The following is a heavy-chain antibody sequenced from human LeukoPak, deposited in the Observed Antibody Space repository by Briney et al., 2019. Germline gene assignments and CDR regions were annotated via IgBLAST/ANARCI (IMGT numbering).Heavy chain of an antibody. V-gene: IGHV3-30*02. CDR2: IRYDGSNK. CDR3: ARDRAGVAPPRALDI. J-gene: IGHJ3*02. CDR1: GFTFSSYG. D-gene: IGHD2-15*01. Sequence: GGSLRLSCAASGFTFSSYGMHWVRQAPGKGLEWVTFIRYDGSNKYYADSVKGRFTISRDNSKNTLYLQMNSLRAEDTAVYYCARDRAGVAPPRALDIWGQGTMVTVSS.